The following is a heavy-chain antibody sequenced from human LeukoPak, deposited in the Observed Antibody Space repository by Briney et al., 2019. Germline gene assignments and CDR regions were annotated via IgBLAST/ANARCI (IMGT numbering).Heavy chain of an antibody. D-gene: IGHD3-10*02. CDR1: GFAFSSYE. Sequence: GGSLRLSCGGSGFAFSSYEMNWVPQAPGKGLEWVSYISSSGSTIYYADSVKGRFTISRDNAKNSLYLQMNSLRAEDTAVYYCAELGITMIGGVWGKGTTVTISS. CDR2: ISSSGSTI. CDR3: AELGITMIGGV. J-gene: IGHJ6*04. V-gene: IGHV3-48*03.